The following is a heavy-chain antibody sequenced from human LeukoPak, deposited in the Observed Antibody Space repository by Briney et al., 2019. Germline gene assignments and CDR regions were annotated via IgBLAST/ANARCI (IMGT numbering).Heavy chain of an antibody. J-gene: IGHJ4*02. CDR1: GYTFTGYS. Sequence: GASVKLSCKASGYTFTGYSIYWVRQAPGQGLEWMGWINPNSGGTNYAQKFQGRVTMTRDTSISTAYMELSRLRSDDTAVYYCARGLVAGEHYFDYWGQGTLLRVFS. CDR3: ARGLVAGEHYFDY. CDR2: INPNSGGT. D-gene: IGHD6-19*01. V-gene: IGHV1-2*02.